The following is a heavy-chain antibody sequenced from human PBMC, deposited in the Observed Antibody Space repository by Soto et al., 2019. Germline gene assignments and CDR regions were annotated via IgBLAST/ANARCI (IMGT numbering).Heavy chain of an antibody. CDR2: IWYDGSNK. J-gene: IGHJ4*02. Sequence: QVQLVESGGGVVQPGRSLRLSCAASGFTFSSYGMHWVRQAPGKGLEWVAVIWYDGSNKYYADSVKGRFTISRDNSKNTLYLQMNSLRAEDTAVYYCARELGSSSSSVDYWGQGTLVTVSS. CDR3: ARELGSSSSSVDY. D-gene: IGHD6-6*01. V-gene: IGHV3-33*01. CDR1: GFTFSSYG.